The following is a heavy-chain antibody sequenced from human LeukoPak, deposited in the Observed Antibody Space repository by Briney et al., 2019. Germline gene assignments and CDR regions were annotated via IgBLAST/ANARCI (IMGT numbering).Heavy chain of an antibody. V-gene: IGHV4-59*12. CDR3: ARGGSGYYRHDAFDI. J-gene: IGHJ3*02. CDR2: IYYSGST. Sequence: PSETLSLTCTVSGGSISSYYWSWIRQPPGKGLEWIGYIYYSGSTNYNPSLKSRVTISVDTSKNQFSLKLSSVTAADTAVYYCARGGSGYYRHDAFDIWGQGTMVTVSS. D-gene: IGHD3-22*01. CDR1: GGSISSYY.